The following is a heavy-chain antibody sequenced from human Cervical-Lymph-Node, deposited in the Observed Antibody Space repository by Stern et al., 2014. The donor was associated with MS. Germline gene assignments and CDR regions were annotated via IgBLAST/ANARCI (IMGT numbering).Heavy chain of an antibody. V-gene: IGHV1-46*01. Sequence: QVQLLQPGAQVKKPGASVKVSCKGSGYTFIRYSSQWVRQAPGQGLEWMGIVNANGGSARYAQKFQGRVTMASDTSTSTVSMELSSLRSEDTAVYYCATLYDSSGNYGMEVWGQGTTVIVSS. CDR1: GYTFIRYS. D-gene: IGHD5/OR15-5a*01. CDR2: VNANGGSA. CDR3: ATLYDSSGNYGMEV. J-gene: IGHJ6*02.